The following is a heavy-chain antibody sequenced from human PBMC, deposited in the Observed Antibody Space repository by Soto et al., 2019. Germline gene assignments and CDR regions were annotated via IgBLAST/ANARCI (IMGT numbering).Heavy chain of an antibody. CDR2: INTYNGNT. D-gene: IGHD3-16*01. J-gene: IGHJ6*02. Sequence: QVQLVQSGAEVKNPGASVKVSCKASGYTFTRYGIGWARQAPGQGLEWMGGINTYNGNTNYAQNVQGRVTLTTDTSTITAYMELRSLRSNDTAIYYCAMVDVYVTPSPQDVWGQGTTVIVSS. CDR3: AMVDVYVTPSPQDV. CDR1: GYTFTRYG. V-gene: IGHV1-18*01.